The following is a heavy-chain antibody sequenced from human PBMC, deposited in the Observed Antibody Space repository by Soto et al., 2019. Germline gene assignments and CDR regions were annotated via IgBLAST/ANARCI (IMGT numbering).Heavy chain of an antibody. J-gene: IGHJ6*04. CDR3: ARNTARVINRNYFYFGMDV. CDR1: GGSISIGGYY. V-gene: IGHV4-31*03. CDR2: IYYSGST. Sequence: ASETLSLTCTVSGGSISIGGYYWSWIRHHPGKGLEWIGYIYYSGSTYYNPSLKSRVTISVDTSKNQFSLKLSSVTAADTAVYYCARNTARVINRNYFYFGMDVWGKGTTVTVPS. D-gene: IGHD5-18*01.